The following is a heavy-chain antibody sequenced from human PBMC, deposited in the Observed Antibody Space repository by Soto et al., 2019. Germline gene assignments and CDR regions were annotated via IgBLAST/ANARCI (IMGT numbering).Heavy chain of an antibody. CDR1: GGSISSDDW. D-gene: IGHD2-21*02. Sequence: QVQLQESGPGLVKPSGTLSLTCAVSGGSISSDDWWTWVRQTPGKGLEWIGEIYHSGTTNYKPSLMSRVNIAVDKARSQFSLRLESVTAADTAVYYCARSDCYGVCRGKWLDPWGQGILVTVSS. V-gene: IGHV4-4*02. CDR2: IYHSGTT. CDR3: ARSDCYGVCRGKWLDP. J-gene: IGHJ5*02.